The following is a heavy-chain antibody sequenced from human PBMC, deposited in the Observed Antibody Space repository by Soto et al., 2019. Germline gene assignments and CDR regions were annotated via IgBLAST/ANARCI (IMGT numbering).Heavy chain of an antibody. CDR2: IYSGGST. V-gene: IGHV3-53*01. CDR1: GFTVSSNY. CDR3: ARPIVGAKWNYCYRMDV. J-gene: IGHJ6*02. D-gene: IGHD1-26*01. Sequence: EVQLVESGGGLIQPGGSLRLSCAASGFTVSSNYMSWVRQAPGKGLEWVSVIYSGGSTYYADSVKGRFTISRDNSKNTLYLQMNSLRAEDTAVYYCARPIVGAKWNYCYRMDVWGQGTKVTVSS.